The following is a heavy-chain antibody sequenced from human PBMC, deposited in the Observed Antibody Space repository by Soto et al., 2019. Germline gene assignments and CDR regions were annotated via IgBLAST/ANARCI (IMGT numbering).Heavy chain of an antibody. J-gene: IGHJ4*02. D-gene: IGHD6-19*01. CDR1: GFTFSSYG. CDR3: AKDFAGYSSGSYFDY. CDR2: ISYDGSNK. V-gene: IGHV3-30*18. Sequence: GGSLRLSCAASGFTFSSYGMHWVRQAPGKGLEWVAVISYDGSNKYYADSVKGRFTISRDNSKNTLYLQMNSLRAEDTAVYYCAKDFAGYSSGSYFDYWGQGTLVTVSS.